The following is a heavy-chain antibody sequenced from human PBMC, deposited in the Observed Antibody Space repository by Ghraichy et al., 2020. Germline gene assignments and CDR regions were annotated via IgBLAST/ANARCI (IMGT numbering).Heavy chain of an antibody. D-gene: IGHD4-17*01. CDR1: GFSFSRHW. V-gene: IGHV3-7*01. CDR3: ARDPYGDYKYGGTDY. Sequence: GGSLRLSCSGSGFSFSRHWMSWVRQAPRKGLEWVASIKADGSERHYLDSVKGRFTISRDNAENSVSLEMNSLRAEDTAICYCARDPYGDYKYGGTDYWGQGTLVAVSS. CDR2: IKADGSER. J-gene: IGHJ4*02.